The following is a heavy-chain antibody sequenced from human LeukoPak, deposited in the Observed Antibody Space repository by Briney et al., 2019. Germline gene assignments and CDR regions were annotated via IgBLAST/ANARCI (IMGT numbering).Heavy chain of an antibody. V-gene: IGHV1-8*02. D-gene: IGHD3-10*01. J-gene: IGHJ6*03. CDR1: GYTFTGYY. CDR3: ARDYTPNNYYYYMDV. Sequence: ASVTVSCKASGYTFTGYYMHWVRQATGQGLEWMGWMNPNNGNTGYAQKFQGRVTMTRNTSISTAYMELSSLRSEDTAVYYCARDYTPNNYYYYMDVWGKGTTVTISS. CDR2: MNPNNGNT.